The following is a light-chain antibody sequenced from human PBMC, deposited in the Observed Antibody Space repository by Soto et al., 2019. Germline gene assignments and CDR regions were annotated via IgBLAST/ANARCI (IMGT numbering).Light chain of an antibody. V-gene: IGKV3-20*01. CDR2: GAS. Sequence: EIVLTQSPGTLSLSPGERATLSCRASQSVSSSYLAWYQQKPGQAPRPLIYGASSRATGIPDRFSGSGSGTDFTLTISRLEPEDLAVYYCLQYGSSPSTFGQGTKLEIK. CDR3: LQYGSSPST. CDR1: QSVSSSY. J-gene: IGKJ2*01.